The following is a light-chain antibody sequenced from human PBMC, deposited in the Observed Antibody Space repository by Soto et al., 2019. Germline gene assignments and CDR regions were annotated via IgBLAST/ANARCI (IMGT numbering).Light chain of an antibody. J-gene: IGKJ5*01. Sequence: EIVLTQSPVTLSLSPGEGATLSCRASQTVSKNYLAWYHQKPGQAPRLLIYAASTRATGIPDRFSGSGSGTDFTLTIIRLEPEDFAVFYCQQYAVSPITFGQGTRLEIK. CDR1: QTVSKNY. V-gene: IGKV3-20*01. CDR3: QQYAVSPIT. CDR2: AAS.